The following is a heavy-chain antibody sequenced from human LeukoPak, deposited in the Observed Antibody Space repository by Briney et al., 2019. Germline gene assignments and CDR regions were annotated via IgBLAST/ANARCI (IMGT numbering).Heavy chain of an antibody. J-gene: IGHJ4*02. Sequence: GGSLRLSCATSGFSFSRSWMDWVRQAPGKGLEWVANIKEDGSETHYVDSAKGRFTISRDNAKNSLFLQVDNLRVEDTAIYYCSRSLNYWGQGTLITVSP. CDR2: IKEDGSET. V-gene: IGHV3-7*01. CDR1: GFSFSRSW. CDR3: SRSLNY.